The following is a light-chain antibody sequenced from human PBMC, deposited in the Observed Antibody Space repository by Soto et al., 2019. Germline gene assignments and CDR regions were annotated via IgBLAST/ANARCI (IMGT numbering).Light chain of an antibody. CDR1: SSDVGGYNY. CDR3: SSYTSSSILYV. V-gene: IGLV2-14*01. J-gene: IGLJ1*01. Sequence: QSVLTQPASVSGSPGQSITISCTGTSSDVGGYNYVSWYQQHPGKAPKLMIYDVTNRPSGVSNRFSGSKSGNTASLTISGLQAEDEADYYCSSYTSSSILYVXGTGTKLTVL. CDR2: DVT.